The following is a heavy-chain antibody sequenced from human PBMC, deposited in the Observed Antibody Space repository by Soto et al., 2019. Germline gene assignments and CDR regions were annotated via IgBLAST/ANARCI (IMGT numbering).Heavy chain of an antibody. CDR3: ARKYRYSGSYDYYYYGMDV. CDR2: IIPIFGTA. CDR1: GGTFSSYA. Sequence: QVQLVQSGAEVKKPGSSVKVSCKASGGTFSSYAISCVRQAPGQGLEWMGGIIPIFGTANYAQKFQGRVTITADESTSTAYMELSSLRSEDTAVYYCARKYRYSGSYDYYYYGMDVWGQGTTVTVSS. V-gene: IGHV1-69*01. J-gene: IGHJ6*02. D-gene: IGHD1-26*01.